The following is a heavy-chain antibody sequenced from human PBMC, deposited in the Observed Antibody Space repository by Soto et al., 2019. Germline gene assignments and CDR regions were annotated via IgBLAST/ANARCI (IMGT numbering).Heavy chain of an antibody. Sequence: ASVKVSCKASGYTFTSYGISWVRQAPGQGLEWMGWINPNSGGTNYAQKFQGWVTMTRDTSISTAYMELSRLRSDDTAVYYCARGGSWYGGDYYYYYMDVWGKGTTVTVSS. CDR2: INPNSGGT. D-gene: IGHD6-13*01. CDR1: GYTFTSYG. V-gene: IGHV1-2*04. J-gene: IGHJ6*03. CDR3: ARGGSWYGGDYYYYYMDV.